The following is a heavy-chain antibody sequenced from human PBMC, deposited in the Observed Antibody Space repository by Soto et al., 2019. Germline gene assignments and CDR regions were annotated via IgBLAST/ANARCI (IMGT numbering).Heavy chain of an antibody. J-gene: IGHJ4*02. D-gene: IGHD4-17*01. Sequence: PGVSLRLSRAASGFTFSGSAMHWVRLASGKGLEWVGRIRSKANSYATAYAASVKGRFTISRDDSKNTAYLQMNSLKTEDTAVYYCTGRDYGDYVDRDYWGQGTLVTVSS. V-gene: IGHV3-73*01. CDR1: GFTFSGSA. CDR3: TGRDYGDYVDRDY. CDR2: IRSKANSYAT.